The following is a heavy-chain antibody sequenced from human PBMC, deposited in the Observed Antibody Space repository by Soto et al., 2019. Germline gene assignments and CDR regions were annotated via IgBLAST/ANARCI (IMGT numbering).Heavy chain of an antibody. CDR1: GFTFSRYA. Sequence: GGSLRLSCAASGFTFSRYAMHWVRQAPGKGLEWVAVISFDGRNKDYADSVKGRFTISRDNSKNTLYLQMNSLRAEDTAVYYCARVPNYGDYNPEYYFDYWGQGTLVTVSS. J-gene: IGHJ4*02. CDR2: ISFDGRNK. D-gene: IGHD4-17*01. CDR3: ARVPNYGDYNPEYYFDY. V-gene: IGHV3-30*04.